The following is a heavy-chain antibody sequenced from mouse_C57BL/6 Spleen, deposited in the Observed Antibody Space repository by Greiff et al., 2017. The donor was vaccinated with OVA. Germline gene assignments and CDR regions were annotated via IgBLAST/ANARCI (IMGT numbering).Heavy chain of an antibody. CDR1: GYAFSSSW. J-gene: IGHJ4*01. CDR3: ARDYYGNRVYAMDY. Sequence: QVQLQQSGPELVKPGASVKISCKASGYAFSSSWMNWVKQRPGKGLEWIGRIYPGDGDTNYNGKFKGKATLTADKSSSTAYMQLSSLTSEDSAVYFCARDYYGNRVYAMDYWGQGTSVTVSS. V-gene: IGHV1-82*01. CDR2: IYPGDGDT. D-gene: IGHD2-1*01.